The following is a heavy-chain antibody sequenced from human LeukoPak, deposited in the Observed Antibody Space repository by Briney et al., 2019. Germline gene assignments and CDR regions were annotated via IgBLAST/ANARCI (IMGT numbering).Heavy chain of an antibody. CDR3: ARNVGWYSHDS. D-gene: IGHD6-19*01. J-gene: IGHJ4*02. CDR2: IYGSGST. V-gene: IGHV4-59*08. CDR1: GDSLSSHY. Sequence: SETLSLTCTVSGDSLSSHYWSWIRQPPGRGLEWIGYIYGSGSTHYDPSLRSRVTISEDTSKNQFSLKLTSVTAADTAVYYCARNVGWYSHDSWGQGTLVTV.